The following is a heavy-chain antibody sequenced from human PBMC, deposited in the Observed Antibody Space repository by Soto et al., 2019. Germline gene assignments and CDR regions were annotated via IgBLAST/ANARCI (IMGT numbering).Heavy chain of an antibody. D-gene: IGHD5-12*01. Sequence: EVQLLESGGGVVQPGGSLRLSCAASGFTFSDYAMSWVRQTPGKGLQWVSGVGGSDDDKHYADSVRGRFIVSRDNSKNTLYLQMNSLRADDTAIYYCAKDATSFKGGWVPFDMWGQGTEVTVSS. CDR2: VGGSDDDK. V-gene: IGHV3-23*01. J-gene: IGHJ3*02. CDR3: AKDATSFKGGWVPFDM. CDR1: GFTFSDYA.